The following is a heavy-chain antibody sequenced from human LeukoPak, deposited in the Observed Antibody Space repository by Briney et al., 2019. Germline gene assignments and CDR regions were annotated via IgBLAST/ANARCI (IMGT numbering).Heavy chain of an antibody. CDR2: IIPIFGTA. CDR1: GGTFSSYA. D-gene: IGHD6-19*01. V-gene: IGHV1-69*13. CDR3: SGIAVDGPFDY. J-gene: IGHJ4*02. Sequence: ASVKVSCKASGGTFSSYAISWVRQAPGQGLEWMGGIIPIFGTANYAQKFQGRVTITADESTSTAYMELSSLRSEDTAVYYCSGIAVDGPFDYWGQGTLVTVSS.